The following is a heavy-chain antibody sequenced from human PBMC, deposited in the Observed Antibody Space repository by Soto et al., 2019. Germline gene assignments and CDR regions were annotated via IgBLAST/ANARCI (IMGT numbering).Heavy chain of an antibody. J-gene: IGHJ4*02. Sequence: PGEFLKISCKGSGYSFANYWIGWVRQMPGKGLEWIVIIYPGDSDSRYSPSFQGQVTISADKSISTAYLQWSSLKASDTAMYYCARGTVSSDFDYRGQGTLVTVS. CDR1: GYSFANYW. V-gene: IGHV5-51*01. CDR2: IYPGDSDS. D-gene: IGHD4-17*01. CDR3: ARGTVSSDFDY.